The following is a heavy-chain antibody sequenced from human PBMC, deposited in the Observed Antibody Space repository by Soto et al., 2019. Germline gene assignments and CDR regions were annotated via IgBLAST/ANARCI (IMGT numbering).Heavy chain of an antibody. V-gene: IGHV1-46*01. D-gene: IGHD6-19*01. CDR2: INPSGGST. CDR1: GYTFTSYY. CDR3: ARERLFSGWYGNFDY. Sequence: QVQLVQSGAEVKKPGASVKVSCKASGYTFTSYYMHWVRQAPGQGLEWMGIINPSGGSTSYAQKFKGRVTMTRDTSTSTVYMELSSLRSEDTAVYYCARERLFSGWYGNFDYWGQGTLVTVSS. J-gene: IGHJ4*02.